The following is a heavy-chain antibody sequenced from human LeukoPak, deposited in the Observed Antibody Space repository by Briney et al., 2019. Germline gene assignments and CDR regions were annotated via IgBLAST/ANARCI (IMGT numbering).Heavy chain of an antibody. CDR3: ARLVSSTGSNWFDP. J-gene: IGHJ5*02. CDR2: ITPHSGGT. CDR1: GYTFTDYY. Sequence: ASVKVSCRASGYTFTDYYVHWVRQAPGQGFEWMGWITPHSGGTISAQKFQGRVTMTRDTANSTAYMELNSLTSDDTAVYYCARLVSSTGSNWFDPWGQGTLVTVSS. D-gene: IGHD2-2*01. V-gene: IGHV1-2*02.